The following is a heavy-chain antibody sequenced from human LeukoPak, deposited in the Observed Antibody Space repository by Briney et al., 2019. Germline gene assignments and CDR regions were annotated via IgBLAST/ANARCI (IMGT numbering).Heavy chain of an antibody. CDR1: GGSISSPSSSSY. Sequence: SSETLSLICTVSGGSISSPSSSSYWAWIRQSPGKGLQWIGSIYYSGRTYYNPSLKSRVTISVDTSKNQFSLKLSSVTAADTAVYYCARDVTPLYDSGSLDWGQGTLVTVSS. J-gene: IGHJ4*02. CDR2: IYYSGRT. CDR3: ARDVTPLYDSGSLD. V-gene: IGHV4-39*07. D-gene: IGHD3-10*01.